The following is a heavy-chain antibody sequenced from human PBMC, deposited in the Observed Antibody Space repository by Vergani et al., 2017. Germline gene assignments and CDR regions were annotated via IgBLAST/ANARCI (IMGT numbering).Heavy chain of an antibody. CDR2: INPNSGGT. CDR1: RYTFTGYY. Sequence: QVQLVQSGAEVKKPGASVKVSCKASRYTFTGYYMHWVRQAPGQGLEWMGWINPNSGGTNYAQKFQGRVTMTRDTSISTAYMELSRLRSDDTAVYYCARVRASVRYFDWLGDWGQGTLVTVSS. D-gene: IGHD3-9*01. V-gene: IGHV1-2*02. CDR3: ARVRASVRYFDWLGD. J-gene: IGHJ4*02.